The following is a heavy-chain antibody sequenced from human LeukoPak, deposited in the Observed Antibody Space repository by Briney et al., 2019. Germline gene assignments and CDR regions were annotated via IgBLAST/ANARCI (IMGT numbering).Heavy chain of an antibody. CDR1: GSTFSSYW. V-gene: IGHV3-7*01. CDR2: IKYDGNEE. J-gene: IGHJ4*02. Sequence: TGGSLRLSCAASGSTFSSYWMSWMRQAPGKGLEWVANIKYDGNEEYYVDSVKGRFTISRDNAKNSLYLQLNSLRVEDTAVYYCKSGGAAPGSFDYWGQGTLVTVSP. D-gene: IGHD1-1*01. CDR3: KSGGAAPGSFDY.